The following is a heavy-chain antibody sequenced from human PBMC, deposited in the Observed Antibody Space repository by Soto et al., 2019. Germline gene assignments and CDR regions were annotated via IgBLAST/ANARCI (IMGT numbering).Heavy chain of an antibody. CDR1: GFTFSSYI. CDR2: ISSSSSYI. Sequence: GGSPRLSCAASGFTFSSYIMNWVRQAPGKGLEWVSSISSSSSYIYYADSVNGRFTISRDNAKNSLYLQMNSLRAEDTAVYYCARGDTPSTYYDFWSGYSAQYGMDVWGQGTTVTVSS. J-gene: IGHJ6*02. D-gene: IGHD3-3*01. CDR3: ARGDTPSTYYDFWSGYSAQYGMDV. V-gene: IGHV3-21*01.